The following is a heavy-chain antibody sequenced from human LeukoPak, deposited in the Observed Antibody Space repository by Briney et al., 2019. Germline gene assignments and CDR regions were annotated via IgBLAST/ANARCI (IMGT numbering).Heavy chain of an antibody. V-gene: IGHV3-7*05. CDR2: IKEDGSEK. CDR3: ARIRSSSRDY. CDR1: GFTFSNYW. Sequence: GGSLRLSCEASGFTFSNYWMTWVHQAPGKGLEWVASIKEDGSEKKYVDSVRGRFTLSRDNAKNSLYLQMNSLRAEDTAVYYCARIRSSSRDYWGQGTLVTVSS. D-gene: IGHD6-13*01. J-gene: IGHJ4*02.